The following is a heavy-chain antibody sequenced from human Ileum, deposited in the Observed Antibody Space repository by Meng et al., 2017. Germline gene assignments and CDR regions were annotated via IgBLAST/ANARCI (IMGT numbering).Heavy chain of an antibody. CDR3: VRNEGYSLGD. D-gene: IGHD2-21*01. Sequence: QGQLRESGPGSVEPSGTLSLTCAVCADSIRSRDWWSWVRQPPGKGLEWIGEISQESGRTNYNPSLKSRVTISLDKSKNQFSLNLNSVTAADTAVYYCVRNEGYSLGDWGQGTLVTVSS. CDR1: ADSIRSRDW. J-gene: IGHJ4*02. CDR2: ISQESGRT. V-gene: IGHV4-4*02.